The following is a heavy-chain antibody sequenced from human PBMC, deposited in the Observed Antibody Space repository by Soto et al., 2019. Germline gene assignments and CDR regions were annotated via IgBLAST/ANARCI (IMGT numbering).Heavy chain of an antibody. CDR2: ISAYNGNT. CDR3: AWTRIAAAGYYGMDV. J-gene: IGHJ6*02. V-gene: IGHV1-18*01. D-gene: IGHD6-13*01. CDR1: GYTFTSYG. Sequence: QVQLVQSGAEVKKPGASVKVSCKASGYTFTSYGISWVRQAPGQGLEWMGWISAYNGNTNYAQKLQGRVTMTTDTSTRTAYMELRSLRSDDTAVYYCAWTRIAAAGYYGMDVWGQGTTVTVSS.